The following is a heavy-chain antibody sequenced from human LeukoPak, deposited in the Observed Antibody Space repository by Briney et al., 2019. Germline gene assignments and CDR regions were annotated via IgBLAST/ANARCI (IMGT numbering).Heavy chain of an antibody. CDR3: ARGRITMIVVVISSYYYYYMDV. Sequence: PSETLSLTCAVYGGSFSGYYWGWIRQPPGKGLEWIGSIYYSGSTYYNPSLKSRVTISVDTSKNQFSLKLSSVTAADTAVYYCARGRITMIVVVISSYYYYYMDVWGKGTTVTVSS. CDR2: IYYSGST. D-gene: IGHD3-22*01. V-gene: IGHV4-34*01. J-gene: IGHJ6*03. CDR1: GGSFSGYY.